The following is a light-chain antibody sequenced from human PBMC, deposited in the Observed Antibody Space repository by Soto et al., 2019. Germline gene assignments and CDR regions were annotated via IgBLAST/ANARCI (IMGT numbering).Light chain of an antibody. CDR1: QSLSSN. J-gene: IGKJ1*01. CDR2: GAS. V-gene: IGKV3-15*01. CDR3: QQYHIWPPWT. Sequence: EIVMTQSPATLSVSPGERAILSCRASQSLSSNLAWYQQKPGQAPRLLIYGASTRATGIPARFSGSGSGTEFTLTISSLQSEDFAIYYCQQYHIWPPWTFGQGTKVDIK.